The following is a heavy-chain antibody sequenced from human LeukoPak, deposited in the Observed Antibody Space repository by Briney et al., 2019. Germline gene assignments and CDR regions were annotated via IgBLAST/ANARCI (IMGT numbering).Heavy chain of an antibody. V-gene: IGHV3-33*08. CDR3: ARDTGWSSSHDAFDI. CDR1: GFTVSSNY. CDR2: IWYDGSNK. Sequence: QAGGSLRLSCAASGFTVSSNYMSWVRQAPGKGLEWVAVIWYDGSNKYYADSVKGRFTISRDNSKNTLYLQMNSLRAENTAVYYCARDTGWSSSHDAFDIWGQGTMVTVSS. J-gene: IGHJ3*02. D-gene: IGHD6-13*01.